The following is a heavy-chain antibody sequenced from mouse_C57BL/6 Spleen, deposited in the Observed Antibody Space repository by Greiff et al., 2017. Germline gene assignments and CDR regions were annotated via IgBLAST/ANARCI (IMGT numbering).Heavy chain of an antibody. CDR3: ARRSYDYDPLFAY. D-gene: IGHD2-4*01. J-gene: IGHJ3*01. CDR2: INPNNGGT. V-gene: IGHV1-22*01. CDR1: GYTFTDYN. Sequence: VQLQQSGPELVKPGASVKMSCKASGYTFTDYNMHWVKQSHGKSLEWIGYINPNNGGTSYNQKFKGKATLTVNKSSSTAYMELRSLTSEDSAVYYCARRSYDYDPLFAYWGQGTLVTVSA.